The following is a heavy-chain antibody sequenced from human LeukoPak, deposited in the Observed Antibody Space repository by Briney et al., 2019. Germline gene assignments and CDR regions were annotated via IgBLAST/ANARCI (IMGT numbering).Heavy chain of an antibody. V-gene: IGHV3-30*02. CDR2: IRYDGSNK. CDR3: AKDGREYSGYDLYYFDY. D-gene: IGHD5-12*01. J-gene: IGHJ4*02. Sequence: GGSLRLSRAASGFTFSRYGMHWVRQAPGKGLKWVAFIRYDGSNKYYADSVKGRFTISRDNSKNTLYLQMNSLRAEDTAVYYCAKDGREYSGYDLYYFDYWGQGTLVTVSS. CDR1: GFTFSRYG.